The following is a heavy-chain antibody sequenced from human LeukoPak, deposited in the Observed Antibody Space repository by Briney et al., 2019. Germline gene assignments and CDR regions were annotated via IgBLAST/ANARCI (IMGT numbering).Heavy chain of an antibody. CDR1: GYTFTGYY. D-gene: IGHD2-2*01. J-gene: IGHJ3*02. Sequence: ASVKVSCKASGYTFTGYYMHWVRQAPGQGLEWMGWINPNSGGTNYAQKFQGRVTMTRDTSISTAYMELSRLRSDDTAVYYCAGTYCSSTSCYLPPTDAFDIWGKGTTVTVSS. V-gene: IGHV1-2*02. CDR3: AGTYCSSTSCYLPPTDAFDI. CDR2: INPNSGGT.